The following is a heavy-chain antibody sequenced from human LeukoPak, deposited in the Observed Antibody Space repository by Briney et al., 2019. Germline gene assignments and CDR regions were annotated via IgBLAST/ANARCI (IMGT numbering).Heavy chain of an antibody. CDR3: AKAPRGNDDYFDY. V-gene: IGHV3-9*01. CDR1: GFTFDDYG. CDR2: ISWNSGSI. D-gene: IGHD3-16*01. J-gene: IGHJ4*02. Sequence: GGSLRLSCAAYGFTFDDYGMHWVRQAPGKGLEWVSGISWNSGSIGYADSVEGRFTISRDNAKNSLYLQMNSLRAEDTALYYCAKAPRGNDDYFDYWGQGTLVTVSS.